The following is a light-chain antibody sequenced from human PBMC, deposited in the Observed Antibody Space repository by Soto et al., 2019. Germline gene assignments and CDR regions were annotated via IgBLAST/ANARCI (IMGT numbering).Light chain of an antibody. CDR1: QGISSA. CDR3: QQFNNYPLT. J-gene: IGKJ4*01. CDR2: DAS. V-gene: IGKV1D-13*01. Sequence: AIQLTQSPSSLSASVGDRVTITCRASQGISSALAWYQQKSGKAPKLLIYDASGLESGVPSRFSGSGSGTDFALTISSLQPEDFATYYCQQFNNYPLTFGGGTKVDLK.